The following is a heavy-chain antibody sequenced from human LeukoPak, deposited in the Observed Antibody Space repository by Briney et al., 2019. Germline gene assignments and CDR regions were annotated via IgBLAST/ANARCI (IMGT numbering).Heavy chain of an antibody. D-gene: IGHD3-22*01. CDR3: ARGSLGTMMVYYFDY. CDR2: INHSGST. J-gene: IGHJ4*02. Sequence: SETLSLTCTVSGGSISSYYWSWIRQPPGKGLEWIGEINHSGSTNYNPSLKSRVTISVDTSKNQFSLKLSSVTAADTAVYYCARGSLGTMMVYYFDYWGQGTLVTVSS. CDR1: GGSISSYY. V-gene: IGHV4-34*01.